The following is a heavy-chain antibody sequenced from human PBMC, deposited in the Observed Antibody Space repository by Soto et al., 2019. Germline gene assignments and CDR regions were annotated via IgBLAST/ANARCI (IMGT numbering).Heavy chain of an antibody. V-gene: IGHV3-30-3*01. CDR1: GFTFSSYA. CDR3: ARDELSGSYYDDPYWFDP. Sequence: PGGSLRLSCAASGFTFSSYAMHWVRQAPGKGLEWVAVISYDGSNKYYADSVKGRFTISRDNSKNTLYLQMNSLRAEDTAVYYCARDELSGSYYDDPYWFDPWGQGTLVTVSS. J-gene: IGHJ5*02. CDR2: ISYDGSNK. D-gene: IGHD1-26*01.